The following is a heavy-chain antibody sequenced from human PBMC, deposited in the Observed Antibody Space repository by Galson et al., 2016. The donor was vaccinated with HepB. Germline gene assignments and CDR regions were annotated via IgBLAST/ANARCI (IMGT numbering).Heavy chain of an antibody. CDR1: GFTFTSHV. J-gene: IGHJ6*02. CDR2: INGGNSNI. CDR3: ARGRGNSYYGMDV. V-gene: IGHV1-3*01. Sequence: SVKVSCKASGFTFTSHVMHWVRQAPGQRPEWMGWINGGNSNIRYSQKFEGRVTITRDTSATTAYMELSGLTSEDTAVYYCARGRGNSYYGMDVWGQGTTVTVSS. D-gene: IGHD4-23*01.